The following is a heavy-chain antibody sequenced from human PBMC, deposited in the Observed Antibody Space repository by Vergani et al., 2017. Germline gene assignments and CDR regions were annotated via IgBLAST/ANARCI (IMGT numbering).Heavy chain of an antibody. CDR2: INHSGST. D-gene: IGHD3-10*01. J-gene: IGHJ4*02. V-gene: IGHV4-34*01. Sequence: QVQLQESGPGLVKPSETLSLTCAVYGGSFSGYYWSWIRQPPGKGLEWIGEINHSGSTNYNPSLKSRVTISVDTSKNQFSLKLSSVTAADTAVYYCARGIRYYYGSGSYAEAAPDYWGQGTLVTVSS. CDR3: ARGIRYYYGSGSYAEAAPDY. CDR1: GGSFSGYY.